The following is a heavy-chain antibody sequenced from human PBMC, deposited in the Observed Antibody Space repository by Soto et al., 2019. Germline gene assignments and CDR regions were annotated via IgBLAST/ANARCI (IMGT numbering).Heavy chain of an antibody. CDR1: GLPISNAW. V-gene: IGHV3-15*07. Sequence: EVQLVESGGGFIQPGGSLRLSCAASGLPISNAWMNWVRQAPGKGLEWVGRIKTKSEGGPTDYAAAVKGRFTVSIEDSKNTLYLQMNSLKTEGTAVYYCTTGSGEGVWGHGTTVTVSS. CDR2: IKTKSEGGPT. D-gene: IGHD3-16*01. J-gene: IGHJ6*02. CDR3: TTGSGEGV.